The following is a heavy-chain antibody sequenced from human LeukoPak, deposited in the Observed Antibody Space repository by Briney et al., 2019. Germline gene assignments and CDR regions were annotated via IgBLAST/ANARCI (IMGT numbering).Heavy chain of an antibody. V-gene: IGHV1-2*02. CDR3: ARALLGTKTLKGHLDY. CDR2: INPNSGGT. Sequence: ASVKVSCKASGYTFTGYYMHWVRQAPGQGLERMGWINPNSGGTNYAQKFQGRVTMTRDTSISTAYMELSRLRSGDTAVYYCARALLGTKTLKGHLDYWGQGTLVTVSS. D-gene: IGHD7-27*01. CDR1: GYTFTGYY. J-gene: IGHJ4*02.